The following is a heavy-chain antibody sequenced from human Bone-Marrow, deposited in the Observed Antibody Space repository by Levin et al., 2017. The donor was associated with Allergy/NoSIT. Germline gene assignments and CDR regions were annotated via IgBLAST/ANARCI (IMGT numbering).Heavy chain of an antibody. CDR3: ASGGRYFRLDP. CDR2: INSDGSST. D-gene: IGHD3-9*01. J-gene: IGHJ5*02. V-gene: IGHV3-74*01. Sequence: PGGSLRLSCAASGFTFSSYWMHWVRQAPGKGLVWVSRINSDGSSTSYADSVKGRFTISRDNAKNTLYLQMNSLRAEDTAVYYCASGGRYFRLDPWGQGTLVTVSS. CDR1: GFTFSSYW.